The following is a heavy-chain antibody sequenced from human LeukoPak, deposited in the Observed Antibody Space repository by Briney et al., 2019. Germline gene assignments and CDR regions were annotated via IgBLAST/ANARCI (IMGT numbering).Heavy chain of an antibody. V-gene: IGHV4-38-2*01. CDR2: INHSGST. CDR3: ASFFSMLRGVPFDY. Sequence: PSETLSLTCAVSGYSISSGYYWGWIRQPPGKGLEGIGSINHSGSTYNNPSLKSRVTISVDTSKNQFSLKLSSVTAADTAVYYCASFFSMLRGVPFDYWGQGTLVTVSS. CDR1: GYSISSGYY. J-gene: IGHJ4*02. D-gene: IGHD3-10*01.